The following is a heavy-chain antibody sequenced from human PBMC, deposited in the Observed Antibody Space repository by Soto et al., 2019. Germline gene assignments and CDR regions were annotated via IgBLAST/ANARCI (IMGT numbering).Heavy chain of an antibody. CDR1: GYTFTSYD. D-gene: IGHD3-16*02. Sequence: ASVKVSCKASGYTFTSYDINWVRQATGQGLEWMGWMNPNSGNTGYAQKFQGRVTMTRNTSISTAYMELSSLRSEDTAVYYCARGPPIMITFGGVIVKFGRGYYYMDVWGKGTTVTVSS. V-gene: IGHV1-8*01. CDR2: MNPNSGNT. J-gene: IGHJ6*03. CDR3: ARGPPIMITFGGVIVKFGRGYYYMDV.